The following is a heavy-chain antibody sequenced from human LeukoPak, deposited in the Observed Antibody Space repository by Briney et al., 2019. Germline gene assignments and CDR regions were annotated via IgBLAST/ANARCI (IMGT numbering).Heavy chain of an antibody. CDR2: INHNGNVN. V-gene: IGHV3-7*03. CDR3: ANERDYYFDY. J-gene: IGHJ4*02. CDR1: GFTFSSYW. Sequence: PGGSLRLSCAASGFTFSSYWMNWARQAPGKGLEWVASINHNGNVNYYVDSVKGRFTISRDNSKNTLYLQMNSLRAEDTAVYYCANERDYYFDYWGQGTLVTVSS.